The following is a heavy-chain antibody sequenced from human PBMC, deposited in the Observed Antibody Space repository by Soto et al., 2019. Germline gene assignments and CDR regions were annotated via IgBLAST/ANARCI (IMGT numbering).Heavy chain of an antibody. CDR2: IYPDGSDI. CDR3: ARSLYCIGSSCYFDT. V-gene: IGHV5-51*01. J-gene: IGHJ5*02. Sequence: GGSPKIHRRGPGCSLTSFWMYWMRQMPGKSLECVGIIYPDGSDINYSPSFHGHVTISADRSSSTAFLQWSSLKASDTAIYYCARSLYCIGSSCYFDTWGRGTRVTVSS. CDR1: GCSLTSFW. D-gene: IGHD2-15*01.